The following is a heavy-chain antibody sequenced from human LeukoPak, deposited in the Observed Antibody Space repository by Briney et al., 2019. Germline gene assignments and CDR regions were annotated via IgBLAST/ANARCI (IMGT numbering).Heavy chain of an antibody. CDR2: IYYSGTT. CDR3: ARGGWSLDL. J-gene: IGHJ2*01. D-gene: IGHD1-26*01. CDR1: GGSMTGSY. Sequence: SETLSLTCTVSGGSMTGSYWSWIRQPPGKGLEWIGYIYYSGTTNYNPPLKSRVTISVDTSKNQFSLKLTSVAAADTAVYFCARGGWSLDLWGRGTLVAVSS. V-gene: IGHV4-59*01.